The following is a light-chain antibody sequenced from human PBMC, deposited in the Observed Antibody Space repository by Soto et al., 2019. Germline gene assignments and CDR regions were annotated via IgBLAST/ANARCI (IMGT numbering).Light chain of an antibody. J-gene: IGKJ5*01. Sequence: DIPMTQSPSSLSASVGDRVTITCRSSQTITSYLNWYQQKPGKAPKSLIYAASNLQSGVPSRFSGSGSGTDFTLTISSLQPEDFATYYCQQSYSTPITFGQGTRLEIK. V-gene: IGKV1-39*01. CDR1: QTITSY. CDR3: QQSYSTPIT. CDR2: AAS.